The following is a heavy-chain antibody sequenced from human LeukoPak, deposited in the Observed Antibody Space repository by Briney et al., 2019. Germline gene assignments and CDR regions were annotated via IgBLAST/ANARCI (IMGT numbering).Heavy chain of an antibody. J-gene: IGHJ2*01. V-gene: IGHV4-39*07. CDR1: GGSISSSSYY. CDR2: IYYSGST. D-gene: IGHD4/OR15-4a*01. Sequence: SETLSLTCTVSGGSISSSSYYWGWIRQPPGKGLEWIGSIYYSGSTYYNPSLKSRVTISVDTSKNQFSLKLSSVTAADTAVYYCARGGARYWYFDLWGRGTLVTVSS. CDR3: ARGGARYWYFDL.